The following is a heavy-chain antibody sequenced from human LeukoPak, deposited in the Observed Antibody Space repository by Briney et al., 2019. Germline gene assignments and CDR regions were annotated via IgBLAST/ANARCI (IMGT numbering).Heavy chain of an antibody. J-gene: IGHJ4*02. D-gene: IGHD3-22*01. CDR2: ISAYNGNT. CDR3: ARDLTHRRNYDNSGYQIVPAF. Sequence: ASVKVSCKASGYTFTSYGISWVRQAPGQGLEWMGWISAYNGNTNYAQKLQGRFTMTTDTSTSTAYMELRSLRSDDTAVYYCARDLTHRRNYDNSGYQIVPAFWGQGTLVTVSS. V-gene: IGHV1-18*01. CDR1: GYTFTSYG.